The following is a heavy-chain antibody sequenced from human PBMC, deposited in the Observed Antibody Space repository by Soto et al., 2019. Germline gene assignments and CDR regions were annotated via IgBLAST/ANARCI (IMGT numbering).Heavy chain of an antibody. D-gene: IGHD2-2*01. V-gene: IGHV3-48*02. Sequence: GGSLRLSCAASGFTFSSYSMNWVRQAPGKGLEWVSYISSSSSTIYYADSVKGRFTISRDNAKNSLYLQMNSLRDEDTAVYYCARDLIVVVPAGYYYYGMDVWGQGTTVTVSS. J-gene: IGHJ6*02. CDR1: GFTFSSYS. CDR2: ISSSSSTI. CDR3: ARDLIVVVPAGYYYYGMDV.